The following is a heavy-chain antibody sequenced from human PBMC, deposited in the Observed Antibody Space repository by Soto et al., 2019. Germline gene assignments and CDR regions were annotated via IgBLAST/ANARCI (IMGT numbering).Heavy chain of an antibody. CDR3: ARLLTEGVTYREDAFDI. CDR2: ISTYNGKT. CDR1: GYTFTSHG. D-gene: IGHD3-16*02. Sequence: VQLVQSGGEVKKPGASVKVSWKASGYTFTSHGFSWVRQAPGQGLEWMGWISTYNGKTDYAEKFQGRVTMTADTRTNTGCMELRSLRSDETTVYYCARLLTEGVTYREDAFDIWGQGTKVTVSS. V-gene: IGHV1-18*01. J-gene: IGHJ3*02.